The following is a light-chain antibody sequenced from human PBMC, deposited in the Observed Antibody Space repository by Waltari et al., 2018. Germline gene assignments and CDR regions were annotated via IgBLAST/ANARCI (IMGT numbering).Light chain of an antibody. V-gene: IGLV2-11*01. CDR3: CSYSGNYPYWV. J-gene: IGLJ3*02. CDR1: SRDVGNYNY. CDR2: DVD. Sequence: QSALTQPRSVSESPGHSVSISCTGTSRDVGNYNYVSWYQQFPGKAPQLIIYDVDKRPSVFPDRFSGSKSCNTAYLFICGVQAEDEADDYCCSYSGNYPYWVFGGGTSLTVL.